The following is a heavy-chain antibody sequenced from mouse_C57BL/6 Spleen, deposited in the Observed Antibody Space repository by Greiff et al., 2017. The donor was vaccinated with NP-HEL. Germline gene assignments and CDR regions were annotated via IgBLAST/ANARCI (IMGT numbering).Heavy chain of an antibody. D-gene: IGHD3-2*01. CDR2: IYPGDGDT. V-gene: IGHV1-82*01. CDR1: GYAFSSSW. CDR3: ARSQTAHYYAMDY. Sequence: VQLQQSGPELVKPGASVKISCKASGYAFSSSWMNWVKQRPGKGLEWIGRIYPGDGDTNYNGKFKGKATLTADKSSSTAYMQLSSLTSEDSAVYFCARSQTAHYYAMDYWGQGTSVTVSS. J-gene: IGHJ4*01.